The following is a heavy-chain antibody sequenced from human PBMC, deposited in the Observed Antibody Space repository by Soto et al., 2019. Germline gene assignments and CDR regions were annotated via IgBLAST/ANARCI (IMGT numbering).Heavy chain of an antibody. V-gene: IGHV4-39*01. CDR2: IYYSGST. J-gene: IGHJ4*02. Sequence: PSETLSLTCAVSGGSISSSSYYWGWIRQPPGKGLEWIGSIYYSGSTYYNPSLKSRVTISVDTSKNQFSLKLSSVTAADTAVYYCARSSSYGQVYYFDYWGQGTLVTVSS. CDR1: GGSISSSSYY. CDR3: ARSSSYGQVYYFDY. D-gene: IGHD5-18*01.